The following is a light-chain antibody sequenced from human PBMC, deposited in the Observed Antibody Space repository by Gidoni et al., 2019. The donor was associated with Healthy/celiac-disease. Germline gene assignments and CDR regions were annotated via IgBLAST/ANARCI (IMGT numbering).Light chain of an antibody. J-gene: IGKJ5*01. Sequence: IQMTQSPSSLSASVGDRVTITFRASKSISSYLNWYQQKPGKAPKILIYAASSLQSGVPSRFSGSGSVTDFTLTISSLQPEDFATYYCQQSYSTPPITFGQGTRLEIK. V-gene: IGKV1-39*01. CDR1: KSISSY. CDR2: AAS. CDR3: QQSYSTPPIT.